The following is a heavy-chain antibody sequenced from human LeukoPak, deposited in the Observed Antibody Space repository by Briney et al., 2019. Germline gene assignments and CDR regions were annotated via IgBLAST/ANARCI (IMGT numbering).Heavy chain of an antibody. CDR3: ARGSRLPLDF. CDR1: GDSFIEKY. V-gene: IGHV4-34*01. D-gene: IGHD3-16*01. J-gene: IGHJ4*02. CDR2: ISHSGGT. Sequence: PSETLSLTCAVYGDSFIEKYWSWIRQDPGKGLEWIGEISHSGGTNYTNYNPSLKSRVTISIDTSKNQFSLRLSSVTAADTAVYYCARGSRLPLDFWDQGSLVTVSS.